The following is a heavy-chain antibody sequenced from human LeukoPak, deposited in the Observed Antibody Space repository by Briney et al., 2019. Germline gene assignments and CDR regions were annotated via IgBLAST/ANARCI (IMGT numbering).Heavy chain of an antibody. V-gene: IGHV3-69-1*02. Sequence: GGSLRLSCAASGFTFRNYNMNWVRQAPGKGLEWISFCSSSSTISYADSVKGRFTISRDNAKNSLSLQMNSLRVEDTAIYFCARWAALGSYYHYALDVWGQGTTVTVSS. D-gene: IGHD6-13*01. CDR2: CSSSSTI. J-gene: IGHJ6*02. CDR1: GFTFRNYN. CDR3: ARWAALGSYYHYALDV.